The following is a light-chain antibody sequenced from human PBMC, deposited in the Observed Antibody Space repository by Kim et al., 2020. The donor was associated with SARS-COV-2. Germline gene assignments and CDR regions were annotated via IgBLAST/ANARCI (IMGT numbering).Light chain of an antibody. CDR1: KLGDKY. J-gene: IGLJ2*01. V-gene: IGLV3-1*01. Sequence: SVSHGQTASITCSGDKLGDKYACWYQHKPGQSPVLVIYQDSKRPSGIPERFSGSNSGNTATLTISGTQAMDEADYYCQAWDSSTVVFGGGTQLTVL. CDR2: QDS. CDR3: QAWDSSTVV.